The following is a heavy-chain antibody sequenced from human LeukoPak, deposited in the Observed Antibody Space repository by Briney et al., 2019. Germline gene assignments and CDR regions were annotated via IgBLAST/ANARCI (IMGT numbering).Heavy chain of an antibody. Sequence: SETLSLTCTVSGGSISGYYWSWLRQPPGKGLEWIGYLYYDGSTTYNPSLKSRVTISLDTSKNQFFLKLSSVTAADTAVYYCARYSYGGSYFDYWGQGTLVTVSS. CDR1: GGSISGYY. CDR3: ARYSYGGSYFDY. V-gene: IGHV4-59*08. CDR2: LYYDGST. J-gene: IGHJ4*02. D-gene: IGHD5-18*01.